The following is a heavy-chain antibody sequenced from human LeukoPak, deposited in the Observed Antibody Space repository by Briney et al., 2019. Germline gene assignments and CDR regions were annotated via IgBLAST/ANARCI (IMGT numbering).Heavy chain of an antibody. CDR3: AKDRVQYDFWSGSFDY. J-gene: IGHJ4*02. CDR1: GFTFSSYA. D-gene: IGHD3-3*01. CDR2: ISGSGGST. Sequence: GGSLRLSCAASGFTFSSYAMSWVRQAPGKGLEWVSVISGSGGSTYYADSVKGRFTISRDNSKNTLYLQMNSLRAEDTAVYYCAKDRVQYDFWSGSFDYWGQGTLVTVSS. V-gene: IGHV3-23*01.